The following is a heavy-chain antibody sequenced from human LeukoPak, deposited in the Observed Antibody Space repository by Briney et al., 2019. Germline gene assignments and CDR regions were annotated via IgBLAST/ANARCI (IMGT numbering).Heavy chain of an antibody. Sequence: GETLRLSCAASGFTFSDYYMSWIRQAPGKGLEWVSYISSSGSTIYYADFVKGRFTISRDNTKNSLYLQMNSLRAEDTAVYYCARSTVAAPYNWFDPWGQGTLVTVSS. J-gene: IGHJ5*02. CDR1: GFTFSDYY. CDR2: ISSSGSTI. V-gene: IGHV3-11*01. CDR3: ARSTVAAPYNWFDP. D-gene: IGHD6-19*01.